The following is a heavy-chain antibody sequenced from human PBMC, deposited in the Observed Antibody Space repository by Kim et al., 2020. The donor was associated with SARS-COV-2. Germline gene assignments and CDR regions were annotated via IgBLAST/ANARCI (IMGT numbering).Heavy chain of an antibody. CDR2: IYYSGST. D-gene: IGHD3-22*01. Sequence: SETLSLTCTVSGGSISSGGYYWSWIRQHPGKGLEWIGYIYYSGSTYYNPSLKSRVTISVDTSKNQFSLKLSSVTAADTAVYYCARAPITMIVGPLLWYFDLWGRGTLVTVSS. CDR3: ARAPITMIVGPLLWYFDL. V-gene: IGHV4-31*03. CDR1: GGSISSGGYY. J-gene: IGHJ2*01.